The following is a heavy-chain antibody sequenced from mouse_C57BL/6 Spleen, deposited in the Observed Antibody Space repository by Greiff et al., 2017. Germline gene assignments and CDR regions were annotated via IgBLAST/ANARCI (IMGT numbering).Heavy chain of an antibody. V-gene: IGHV5-17*01. Sequence: EVKVEESGGGLVKPGGSLKLSCAASGFTFSDHGMHWVRQAPEKGLEWVAYISSGSSTIYYADTVKGRFTISRDNAKNTLFLQMTSLRSEDTAMYYCARGDYWGQGTSVTVSS. J-gene: IGHJ4*01. CDR3: ARGDY. CDR1: GFTFSDHG. CDR2: ISSGSSTI.